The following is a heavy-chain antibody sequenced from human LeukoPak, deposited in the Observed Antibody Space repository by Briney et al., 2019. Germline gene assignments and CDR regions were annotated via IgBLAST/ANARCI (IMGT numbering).Heavy chain of an antibody. D-gene: IGHD2-15*01. CDR2: INPNNGGT. CDR3: ARGYICSGGTCYSRLWFDP. CDR1: GYTFNDYY. V-gene: IGHV1-2*02. Sequence: ASVKVSCKASGYTFNDYYMHCVRQAPGHRLEWMGWINPNNGGTKYVQKFQGRVTMTRDTSISTAYMQLSRLRSDDAAVYYCARGYICSGGTCYSRLWFDPWGQGTLVSVSS. J-gene: IGHJ5*02.